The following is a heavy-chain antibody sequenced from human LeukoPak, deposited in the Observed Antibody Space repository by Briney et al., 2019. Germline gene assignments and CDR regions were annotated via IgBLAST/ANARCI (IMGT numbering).Heavy chain of an antibody. Sequence: GGSLRLSCEASGFTFSSDGMSWVRQAPGKGLEWVSNISGRGGNTYYADSVKGRFTISRDNAKNSLYLQMNSLRAEDTALYHCARVLRLERPYYYYYMDVWGKGTTITISS. V-gene: IGHV3-23*01. D-gene: IGHD1-1*01. CDR2: ISGRGGNT. CDR1: GFTFSSDG. J-gene: IGHJ6*03. CDR3: ARVLRLERPYYYYYMDV.